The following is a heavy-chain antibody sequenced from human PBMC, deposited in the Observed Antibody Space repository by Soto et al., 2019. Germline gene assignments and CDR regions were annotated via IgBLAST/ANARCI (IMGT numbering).Heavy chain of an antibody. CDR2: IYWDDDL. J-gene: IGHJ6*02. D-gene: IGHD3-9*01. CDR1: GFSHKTSGVV. V-gene: IGHV2-5*02. Sequence: QITLKESGPSLVKPTQTLTLTCSFSGFSHKTSGVVVAWIRQPPGGALEWLGFIYWDDDLRYNPSLQSRLAITRGTSGNEVVLRMTNMGPADTGTYYCAYSPPAQDILLRLAVWGQGTTVTVSS. CDR3: AYSPPAQDILLRLAV.